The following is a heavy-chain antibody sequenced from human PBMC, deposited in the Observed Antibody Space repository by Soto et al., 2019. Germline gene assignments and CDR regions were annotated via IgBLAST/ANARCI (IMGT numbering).Heavy chain of an antibody. CDR3: ARGLIQGLPNYYYYYGMDV. CDR1: GGSISSGGYS. J-gene: IGHJ6*02. D-gene: IGHD5-18*01. V-gene: IGHV4-30-2*01. CDR2: IYHSGST. Sequence: SQTLSLTCAVSGGSISSGGYSWSWIRQPPGKGLEWIGYIYHSGSTYYNPSLKSRVTISVDRSKNQFSLKLSSVTAADTAVYYCARGLIQGLPNYYYYYGMDVWGQGTTVTVSS.